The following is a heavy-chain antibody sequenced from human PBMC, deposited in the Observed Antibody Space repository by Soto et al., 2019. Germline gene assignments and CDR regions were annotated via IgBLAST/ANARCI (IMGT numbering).Heavy chain of an antibody. CDR3: TRDFIAVAGTHGYYYGRDV. V-gene: IGHV3-49*03. D-gene: IGHD6-19*01. Sequence: PGGSLRLSCTASGFTFGDYAMSWFRQAPGKGLEWVGFIRSKAYGGTTEYAASVKGRFTISRDDSKSIAYLQMNSLKTEDTAVYYCTRDFIAVAGTHGYYYGRDVWGQGTTVTVSS. J-gene: IGHJ6*02. CDR2: IRSKAYGGTT. CDR1: GFTFGDYA.